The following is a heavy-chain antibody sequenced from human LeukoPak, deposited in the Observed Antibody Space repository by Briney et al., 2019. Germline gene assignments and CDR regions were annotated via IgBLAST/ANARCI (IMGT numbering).Heavy chain of an antibody. D-gene: IGHD6-6*01. CDR1: GYTFTAYY. CDR2: INPNSGGT. J-gene: IGHJ4*02. CDR3: ARDPSTSYYVDF. Sequence: GASVKVSCKASGYTFTAYYIHWVRQAPGQGLEWMGWINPNSGGTKYAQKFQGRFTMTRDTAISTAYMELSRLTSDDTAVYYCARDPSTSYYVDFWGLGPLVTVSS. V-gene: IGHV1-2*02.